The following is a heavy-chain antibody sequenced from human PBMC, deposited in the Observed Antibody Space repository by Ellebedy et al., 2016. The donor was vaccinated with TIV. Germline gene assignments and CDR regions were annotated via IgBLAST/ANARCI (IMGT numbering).Heavy chain of an antibody. Sequence: GESLKISCVASGFSFRSYWMSWVRQAPGKGLEWVANIYQDGSNQYYVDSVKGRFTISRDNANKSLFLQMNSLRGEDTAVYYCARRGSYGDYAVQINSWLDTWGRGTLVAVSS. D-gene: IGHD4-17*01. V-gene: IGHV3-7*01. J-gene: IGHJ5*02. CDR3: ARRGSYGDYAVQINSWLDT. CDR2: IYQDGSNQ. CDR1: GFSFRSYW.